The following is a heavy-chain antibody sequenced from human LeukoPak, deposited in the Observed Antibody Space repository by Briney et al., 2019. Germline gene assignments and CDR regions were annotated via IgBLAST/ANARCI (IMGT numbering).Heavy chain of an antibody. V-gene: IGHV3-53*01. Sequence: GGSLRLSCAASGFTVSSNYMTWVRQAPGKGLEWVSVIYSGGSTYYADSVKGRFTISRDNSKNTLYLQMNSLRVEDTAVYYCARENRQWGTFDYWGQGTLVTVSS. D-gene: IGHD1-26*01. CDR1: GFTVSSNY. J-gene: IGHJ4*02. CDR3: ARENRQWGTFDY. CDR2: IYSGGST.